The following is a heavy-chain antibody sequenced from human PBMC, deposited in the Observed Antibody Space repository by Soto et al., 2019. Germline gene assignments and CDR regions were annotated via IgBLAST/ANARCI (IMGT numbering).Heavy chain of an antibody. J-gene: IGHJ5*02. D-gene: IGHD3-10*01. Sequence: SETLSLTCTVSGGSISSSSYYWGWIRQPPGKGLEWIGSIYYSGSTYYNPSLKSRVTISVDTSKNQFSLKLSSVTAADTAVYYCERNNTMVRGVIISVNWFDTWGQGTLVTVSS. CDR2: IYYSGST. CDR3: ERNNTMVRGVIISVNWFDT. V-gene: IGHV4-39*01. CDR1: GGSISSSSYY.